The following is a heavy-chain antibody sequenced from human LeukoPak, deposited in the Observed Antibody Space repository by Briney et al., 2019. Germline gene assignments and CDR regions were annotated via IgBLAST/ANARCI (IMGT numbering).Heavy chain of an antibody. CDR1: GFSFSSYG. CDR3: ARGTVTSRTWYFDL. J-gene: IGHJ2*01. V-gene: IGHV3-30*02. CDR2: IRYDGSNK. Sequence: GGSLRLSCAASGFSFSSYGMYWVRQAPGKGLEWVAFIRYDGSNKYYADSVKGRFTISRDNSKNTLYLQMNSLRVEDTAVYYCARGTVTSRTWYFDLWGRGTLVTVSS. D-gene: IGHD4-17*01.